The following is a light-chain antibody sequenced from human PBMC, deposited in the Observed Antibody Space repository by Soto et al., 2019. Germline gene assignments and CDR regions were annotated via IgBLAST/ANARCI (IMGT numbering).Light chain of an antibody. CDR2: DAS. Sequence: DLQMTQSPSTLSASVGDRVTITCRASQSCRNSLAWYQQKAGKAPTLLIYDASTLQSGVPSRFSGSGSGTEFSLTSSSLQPEDFATYYCLCYITYPWTFGQGTKVEIK. J-gene: IGKJ1*01. V-gene: IGKV1-5*01. CDR1: QSCRNS. CDR3: LCYITYPWT.